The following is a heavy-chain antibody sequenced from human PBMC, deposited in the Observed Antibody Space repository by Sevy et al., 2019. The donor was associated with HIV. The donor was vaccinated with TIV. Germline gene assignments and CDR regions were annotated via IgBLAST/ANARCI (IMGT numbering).Heavy chain of an antibody. V-gene: IGHV3-64D*06. D-gene: IGHD4-17*01. CDR2: INSNGGST. Sequence: GGSLRLSCSASGFTFSSYAMHWVRQAPGKGLEYVSAINSNGGSTYYADSVKGRFTISRDNSKNTLYLQMSSRRAEDMAVHYCVKDLGYGNYGGNYYYYMDVWGKGTRVT. J-gene: IGHJ6*03. CDR1: GFTFSSYA. CDR3: VKDLGYGNYGGNYYYYMDV.